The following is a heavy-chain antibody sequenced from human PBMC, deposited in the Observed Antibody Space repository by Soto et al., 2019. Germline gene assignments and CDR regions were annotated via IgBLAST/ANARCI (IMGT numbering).Heavy chain of an antibody. D-gene: IGHD2-2*01. CDR1: GGTFSSYA. J-gene: IGHJ3*02. CDR2: IIPIFGTA. CDR3: AREGLVPAAIYAFDI. Sequence: SVKVSCKASGGTFSSYAISWVRQAPGQGLEWMGGIIPIFGTANYAQKFQGRVTITADESTSTAYMELSSLRSEDTAVYYCAREGLVPAAIYAFDIWGQGTMVTVSS. V-gene: IGHV1-69*13.